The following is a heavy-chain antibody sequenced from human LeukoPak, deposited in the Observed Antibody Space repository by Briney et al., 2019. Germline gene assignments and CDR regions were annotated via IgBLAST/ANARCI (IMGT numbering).Heavy chain of an antibody. D-gene: IGHD3-10*01. J-gene: IGHJ6*03. Sequence: GASVKVSCKASGYTFTSYYMHWGRQAPGQGLEWMGIINPSGGSTSYTQKFQGRVTMTRDMSTSTVYMELSSLRSEDTAVYYCARDSKSGSGSYYAPIYYYYYYYMDVWGKGTTVTVSS. V-gene: IGHV1-46*01. CDR2: INPSGGST. CDR1: GYTFTSYY. CDR3: ARDSKSGSGSYYAPIYYYYYYYMDV.